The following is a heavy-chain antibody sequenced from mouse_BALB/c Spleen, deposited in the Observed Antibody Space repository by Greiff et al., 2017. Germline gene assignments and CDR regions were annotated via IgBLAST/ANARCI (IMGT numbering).Heavy chain of an antibody. CDR3: ARAMITTRTWFAY. J-gene: IGHJ3*01. D-gene: IGHD2-4*01. V-gene: IGHV5-4*02. Sequence: DVQLQESGGGLVKPGGSLKLSCAASGFTFSDYYMYWVRQTPEKRLEWVATISDGGSYTYYPDSVKGRFTISRDNAKNNLYLQMSSLKSEDTAMYYCARAMITTRTWFAYWGQGTLVTVSA. CDR1: GFTFSDYY. CDR2: ISDGGSYT.